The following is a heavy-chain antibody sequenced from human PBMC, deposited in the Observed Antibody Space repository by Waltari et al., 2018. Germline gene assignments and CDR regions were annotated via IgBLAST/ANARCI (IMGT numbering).Heavy chain of an antibody. Sequence: EVQLLESGGGLVQPGGSLRLSCAASGFTFSSYAMSWVRQAPGKGLEWVSVIYSGGSTYYADSVKGRFTISRDNSKNTLYLQMNSLRAEDTAVYYCATFTPIVGATEFDYWGQGTLVTVSS. CDR2: IYSGGST. CDR3: ATFTPIVGATEFDY. CDR1: GFTFSSYA. V-gene: IGHV3-23*03. D-gene: IGHD1-26*01. J-gene: IGHJ4*02.